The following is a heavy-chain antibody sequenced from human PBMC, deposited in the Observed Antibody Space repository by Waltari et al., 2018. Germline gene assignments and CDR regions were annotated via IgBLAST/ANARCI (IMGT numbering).Heavy chain of an antibody. CDR1: GFTFSSHS. Sequence: EVQLVESGGGLVKPGGSLRLSCAASGFTFSSHSMNWVRQAPGKGLEWVSSISSSSSYIYYADSVKGRFTISRDNAKNSLYLQMNSLRAEDTAVYYCARDLTGTTDYWGQGTLVTVSS. V-gene: IGHV3-21*01. D-gene: IGHD1-7*01. CDR3: ARDLTGTTDY. J-gene: IGHJ4*02. CDR2: ISSSSSYI.